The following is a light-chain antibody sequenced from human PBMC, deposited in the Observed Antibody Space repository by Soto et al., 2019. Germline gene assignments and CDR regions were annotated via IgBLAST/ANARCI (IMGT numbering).Light chain of an antibody. CDR1: QGISSY. J-gene: IGKJ5*01. CDR2: AAS. Sequence: DIHFTQSPSFLSASVGDRVAITCRASQGISSYLAWYQERPGKTPRLLIQAASTLQSGVPSRFSGSRSGSEFTLSISSLQPEDLATYYCQQFNSYPITFGQGTRLEIK. CDR3: QQFNSYPIT. V-gene: IGKV1-9*01.